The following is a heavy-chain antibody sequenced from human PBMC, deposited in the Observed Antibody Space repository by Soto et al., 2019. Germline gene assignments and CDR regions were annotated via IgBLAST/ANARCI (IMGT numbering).Heavy chain of an antibody. CDR3: ARGRSGWYGGDY. Sequence: SETLSLTCTVSGGSISSSDYYWGWIRQPPGKGLEWIGSIFYSGSTYYNPSLKSRVTMSVDTSENQISLKLSSVTAADTALYYCARGRSGWYGGDYWGQGTLVTVSS. J-gene: IGHJ4*02. V-gene: IGHV4-39*01. CDR2: IFYSGST. CDR1: GGSISSSDYY. D-gene: IGHD6-19*01.